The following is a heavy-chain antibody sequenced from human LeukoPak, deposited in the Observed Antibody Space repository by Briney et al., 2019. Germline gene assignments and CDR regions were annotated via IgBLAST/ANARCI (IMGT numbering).Heavy chain of an antibody. CDR2: INPNSGGT. CDR3: ARQRNYGYYYYGMDV. J-gene: IGHJ6*02. D-gene: IGHD4-17*01. V-gene: IGHV1-2*02. Sequence: ASVKVSCKASGYTFTGYYTHWVRQAPGQGLEWMGWINPNSGGTNYAQKFQGRVTMTRDTSISTAYMELSRLRSDDTAVYYCARQRNYGYYYYGMDVWGQGTTVTVSS. CDR1: GYTFTGYY.